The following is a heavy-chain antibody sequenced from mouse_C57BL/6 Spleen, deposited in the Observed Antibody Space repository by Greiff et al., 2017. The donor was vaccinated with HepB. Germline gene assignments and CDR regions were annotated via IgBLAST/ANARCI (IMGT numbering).Heavy chain of an antibody. CDR1: GFSFNTYA. CDR3: VRLGYDGYYWYFDV. Sequence: EVQLVESGGGLVQPKGSLKLSCAASGFSFNTYAMNWVRQAPGKGLEWVARIRSKSNNYATYYADSVKDRFTISRDDSESMLYLQMNNLKTEDTAMYYCVRLGYDGYYWYFDVWGTGTTVTVSS. CDR2: IRSKSNNYAT. V-gene: IGHV10-1*01. D-gene: IGHD2-3*01. J-gene: IGHJ1*03.